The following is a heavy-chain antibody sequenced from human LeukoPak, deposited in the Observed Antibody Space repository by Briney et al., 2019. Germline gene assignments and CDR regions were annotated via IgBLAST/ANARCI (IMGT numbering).Heavy chain of an antibody. V-gene: IGHV4-59*01. CDR1: GASISSYY. CDR2: IHYTGGT. Sequence: SETLSLTCTVSGASISSYYWSWIRQPPGKGLEWMGYIHYTGGTNYNPSLKSRVTISVDMSKNQFSLKLTSVTAADTAVYYCARDFVGAKYYGMDVWGQGTTVTVPS. J-gene: IGHJ6*02. CDR3: ARDFVGAKYYGMDV. D-gene: IGHD1-26*01.